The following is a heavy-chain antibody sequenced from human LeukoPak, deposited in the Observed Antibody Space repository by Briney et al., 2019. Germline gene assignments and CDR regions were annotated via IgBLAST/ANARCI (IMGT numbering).Heavy chain of an antibody. CDR3: ARDAPITGGIDY. CDR1: GYTFNRYG. CDR2: ISAHNGNR. V-gene: IGHV1-18*01. Sequence: GASVKVSCKTSGYTFNRYGIVWVRQAPGQGLEWMGWISAHNGNRDYAQKLQGRVTMTTDTSTSTAYMELRSLRSDDTAVYYCARDAPITGGIDYWGQGTLVTVSS. J-gene: IGHJ4*02. D-gene: IGHD2-8*02.